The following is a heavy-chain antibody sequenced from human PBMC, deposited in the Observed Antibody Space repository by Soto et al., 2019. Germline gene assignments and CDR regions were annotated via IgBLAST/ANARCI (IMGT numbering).Heavy chain of an antibody. D-gene: IGHD3-22*01. V-gene: IGHV1-46*01. CDR3: ARVEPSEYYDSSGPFDY. CDR2: INPSGGST. Sequence: ASVKVSCKASGYTFTSYYMHWVRQAPGQGLEWMGIINPSGGSTSYAQKFQGRVTMTRDTSTSTVYMELSSLGSEDTAVYYCARVEPSEYYDSSGPFDYWGQGTLVTVSS. J-gene: IGHJ4*02. CDR1: GYTFTSYY.